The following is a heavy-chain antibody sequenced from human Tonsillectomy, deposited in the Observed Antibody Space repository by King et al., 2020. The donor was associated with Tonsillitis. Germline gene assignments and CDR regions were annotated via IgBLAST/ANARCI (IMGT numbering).Heavy chain of an antibody. CDR1: GFTFSSYA. CDR3: AKDPVGCSSTSCFSYYLDY. CDR2: ISGSGGYT. Sequence: VQLVESGGGLVQPGGSLRLSCAASGFTFSSYAMSWVRQAPGKGLEWVSTISGSGGYTYCADSVKGRFTISRDNSKNTLYLQMNSLRAEDTAVYYCAKDPVGCSSTSCFSYYLDYWGQGTLVTVSS. J-gene: IGHJ4*02. D-gene: IGHD2-2*01. V-gene: IGHV3-23*04.